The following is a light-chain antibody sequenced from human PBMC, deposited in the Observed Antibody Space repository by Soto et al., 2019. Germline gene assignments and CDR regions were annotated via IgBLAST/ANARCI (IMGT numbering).Light chain of an antibody. J-gene: IGKJ3*01. V-gene: IGKV3-15*01. CDR3: HQYDNWPLT. CDR2: GAS. CDR1: QSVRDN. Sequence: EILMTHSPATLSVSPGERATLSCSASQSVRDNLAWYQQKPGQAPGLLIYGASIRATGIPARFSRSGSDTEFTLTISSLQSADCATYYCHQYDNWPLTVGPGTKVDI.